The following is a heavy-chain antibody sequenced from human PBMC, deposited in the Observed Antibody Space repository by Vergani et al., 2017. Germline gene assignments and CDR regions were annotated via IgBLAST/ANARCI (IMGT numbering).Heavy chain of an antibody. CDR2: INHSGST. CDR1: GGSFSGYY. J-gene: IGHJ6*02. D-gene: IGHD3-3*01. CDR3: ARATXYDFWSGYFHYYYGMDV. Sequence: QVQLQQWGAGLLKPSETLSLTCAVYGGSFSGYYWSWIRQPPGKGLEWIGEINHSGSTNYNPSLKSRVTISVDTSKNQFSLKLSSVTAADTAVYYCARATXYDFWSGYFHYYYGMDVWGQGTTVTVSS. V-gene: IGHV4-34*01.